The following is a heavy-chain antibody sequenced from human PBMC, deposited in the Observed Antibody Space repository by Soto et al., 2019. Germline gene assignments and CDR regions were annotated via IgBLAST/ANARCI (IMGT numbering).Heavy chain of an antibody. J-gene: IGHJ6*02. D-gene: IGHD3-9*01. Sequence: GGSLRLSCAASGFTFSSYAMSWVRQAPGKGLEWVSAISGSGGSTYYADSVKGRFTISRDNSKNTLYLQMNSLRAEDTAVYYCAKAHFPYYDILTGEIYYYYGMDVWGQGTTVTVSS. CDR1: GFTFSSYA. CDR3: AKAHFPYYDILTGEIYYYYGMDV. V-gene: IGHV3-23*01. CDR2: ISGSGGST.